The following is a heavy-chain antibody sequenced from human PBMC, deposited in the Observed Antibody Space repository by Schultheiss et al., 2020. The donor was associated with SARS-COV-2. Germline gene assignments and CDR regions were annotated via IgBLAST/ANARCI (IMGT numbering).Heavy chain of an antibody. CDR3: AKGITTRRFYYDMDV. CDR1: GGTFSSYA. CDR2: IIPIFGTA. D-gene: IGHD1-1*01. J-gene: IGHJ6*02. V-gene: IGHV1-69*01. Sequence: KISCKASGGTFSSYAISWVRQAPGQGLEWMGGIIPIFGTANYAQKFQGRVTITADESTSTAYMELSSLRSEDTAVYYCAKGITTRRFYYDMDVWGQGTTVTVSS.